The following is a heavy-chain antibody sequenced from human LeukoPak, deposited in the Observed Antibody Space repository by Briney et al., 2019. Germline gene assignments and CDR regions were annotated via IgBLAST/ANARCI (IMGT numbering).Heavy chain of an antibody. V-gene: IGHV1-2*02. CDR3: AALGGFAAAGTGDY. CDR1: GYTFTSNY. D-gene: IGHD6-13*01. J-gene: IGHJ4*02. CDR2: INPNSGGT. Sequence: ASVKVSCKAFGYTFTSNYMHWVRQAPGQGLEWMGWINPNSGGTNYAQKFQGRVTMTRDTSISTAYMELSRLRSDDTAVYYCAALGGFAAAGTGDYWGQGTLVTVSS.